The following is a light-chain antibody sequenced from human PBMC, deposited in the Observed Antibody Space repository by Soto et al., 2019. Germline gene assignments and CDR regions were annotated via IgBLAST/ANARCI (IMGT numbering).Light chain of an antibody. CDR3: QQYSTSPWT. Sequence: DIVMTQSPDSLAVSLGERATINCRSSQTIFYSSNRKDYLAWYQQKPGQPPRVLIYWASTRESGVPDRFSGSGSWSDFPLNISNLQAEDVAVYYCQQYSTSPWTFGQGTKVEIK. J-gene: IGKJ1*01. CDR2: WAS. CDR1: QTIFYSSNRKDY. V-gene: IGKV4-1*01.